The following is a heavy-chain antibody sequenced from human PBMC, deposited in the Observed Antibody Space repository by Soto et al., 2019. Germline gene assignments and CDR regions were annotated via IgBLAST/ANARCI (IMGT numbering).Heavy chain of an antibody. J-gene: IGHJ3*02. CDR3: ARGPSRSYAFDI. CDR1: GGSFSYYY. D-gene: IGHD3-16*02. Sequence: SETLSLTCAVYGGSFSYYYWSWIRQPPGKGLEWIGEINHSGSTNYNPSLKSRVTISVDTSKNQFSLKLSSVTAADTAVYYCARGPSRSYAFDIWGQGTMVTVSS. V-gene: IGHV4-34*01. CDR2: INHSGST.